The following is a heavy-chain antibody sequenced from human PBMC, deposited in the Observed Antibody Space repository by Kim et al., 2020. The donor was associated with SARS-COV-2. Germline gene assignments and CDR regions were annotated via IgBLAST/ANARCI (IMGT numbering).Heavy chain of an antibody. J-gene: IGHJ4*02. CDR1: GYTFSSYF. CDR3: ARDPRVTVTTLDF. V-gene: IGHV1-46*01. CDR2: INPSDGST. Sequence: ASVKVSCKTSGYTFSSYFLHWVRQAPGQGLEWVGLINPSDGSTFYAQKFQGRVTMTRDTSTSTVYMDLSSLRSDDTAMFYCARDPRVTVTTLDFWGQGTLVTVSS. D-gene: IGHD4-17*01.